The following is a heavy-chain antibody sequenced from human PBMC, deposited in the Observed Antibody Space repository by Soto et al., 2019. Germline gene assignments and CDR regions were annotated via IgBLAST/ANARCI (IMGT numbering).Heavy chain of an antibody. Sequence: GGSLRLSCAASGFTFSSYGMHWVRQAPGKGLEWVAVISYDGSNKYYADSVKGRFTISRDNSKNTLYLQMNSLRAEDTAVYYCAKDHYAVYDYVWGSYRHYYYYGMDVWGQGTTVTVSS. V-gene: IGHV3-30*18. D-gene: IGHD3-16*02. J-gene: IGHJ6*02. CDR1: GFTFSSYG. CDR2: ISYDGSNK. CDR3: AKDHYAVYDYVWGSYRHYYYYGMDV.